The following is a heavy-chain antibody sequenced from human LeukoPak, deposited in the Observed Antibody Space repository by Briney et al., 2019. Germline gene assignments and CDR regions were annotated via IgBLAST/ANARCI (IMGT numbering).Heavy chain of an antibody. V-gene: IGHV3-21*01. J-gene: IGHJ4*02. Sequence: PGGSLRLSCAASGFTFSSYSMNWVRQAPGKGLEWVSSISSSSYIYYADSVKGRFTISRDNSKNTLYLQMNSLRAEDTAVYYCAKATFYCSSTSCYGGGLDYWGQGTLVTVSS. D-gene: IGHD2-2*01. CDR2: ISSSSYI. CDR1: GFTFSSYS. CDR3: AKATFYCSSTSCYGGGLDY.